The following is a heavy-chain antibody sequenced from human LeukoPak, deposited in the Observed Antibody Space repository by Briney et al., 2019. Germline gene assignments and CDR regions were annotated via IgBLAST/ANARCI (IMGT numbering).Heavy chain of an antibody. D-gene: IGHD3-22*01. CDR3: ASLYYYDSSGYYDDAFDI. V-gene: IGHV3-7*03. Sequence: GGSLRLSCAASGFTFSNYNMNWVRQAPGKGLEWVANIKQDGSEKYYVDSVKGRFTISRDNDKNSLYLQMNSLRAEDTAVYYCASLYYYDSSGYYDDAFDIWGQGTMVTVSS. CDR2: IKQDGSEK. J-gene: IGHJ3*02. CDR1: GFTFSNYN.